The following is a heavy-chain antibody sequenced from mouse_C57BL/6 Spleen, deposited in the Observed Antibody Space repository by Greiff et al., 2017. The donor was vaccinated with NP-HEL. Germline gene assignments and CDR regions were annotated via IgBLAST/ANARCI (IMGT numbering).Heavy chain of an antibody. CDR3: TLYPFAY. V-gene: IGHV6-3*01. CDR1: GFTFSNYW. CDR2: IRLKSDNYAT. J-gene: IGHJ3*01. Sequence: LQQSGGGLVQPGGSMKLSCVASGFTFSNYWMNWVRQSPEKGLEWVAQIRLKSDNYATHYAESVKGRFTISRDDSKSSVYLQMNNLRAEDTGIYYCTLYPFAYWGQGTLVTVSA.